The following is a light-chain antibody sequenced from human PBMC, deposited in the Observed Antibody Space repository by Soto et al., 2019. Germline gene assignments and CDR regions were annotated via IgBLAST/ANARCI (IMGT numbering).Light chain of an antibody. CDR1: NSNVGSNP. CDR2: SDN. Sequence: QSVLTQSPSASGTPGQRVTISCSGSNSNVGSNPVNWYQQLPGTAPKLLIYSDNHRPSGVPDRFSGSKSGTSASLAISGLQSEDEADYYCATWDDSLNVPVFGGGTKVTVL. J-gene: IGLJ3*02. V-gene: IGLV1-44*01. CDR3: ATWDDSLNVPV.